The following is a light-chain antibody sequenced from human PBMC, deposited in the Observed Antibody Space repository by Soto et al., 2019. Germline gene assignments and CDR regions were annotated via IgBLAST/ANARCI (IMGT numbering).Light chain of an antibody. CDR2: ATS. J-gene: IGKJ1*01. CDR3: HQFCYSPRT. CDR1: QTFNSDY. Sequence: IVFPQSPGPLSFSPGETATLSFRASQTFNSDYLAWFQQRPGQAPRLLIFATSRRATDIPDRFSGSGSGTDFTLAIRRLEPEDVAVYYCHQFCYSPRTFGQGTKVDIK. V-gene: IGKV3-20*01.